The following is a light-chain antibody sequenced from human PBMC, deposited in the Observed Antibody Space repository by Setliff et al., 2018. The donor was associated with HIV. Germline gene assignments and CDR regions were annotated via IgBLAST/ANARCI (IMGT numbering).Light chain of an antibody. CDR2: DVS. CDR1: SSDVGGYNY. Sequence: QSALTQPASVSGSPGQSITISCTGTSSDVGGYNYVSWYQQHPGKAPKLMIYDVSKRPSGVSNRFSGSKSGNTASLTISGLQAEDEADYYCSSDTSSSTHVVFGGGTKVTVL. J-gene: IGLJ2*01. CDR3: SSDTSSSTHVV. V-gene: IGLV2-14*01.